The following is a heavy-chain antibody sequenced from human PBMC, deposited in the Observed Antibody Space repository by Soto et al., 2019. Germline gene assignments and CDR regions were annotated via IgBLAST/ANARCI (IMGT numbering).Heavy chain of an antibody. J-gene: IGHJ4*02. D-gene: IGHD2-15*01. CDR3: ARGLIGAY. Sequence: EVQLVESGGGLVQPGGSLRLSCAASGFTFSFYEMNCVRQAPGKGLEWVSYISNSATNIYNADSVKGRFTISRDNAKNSLYLQMNSLRVEDTAVYYCARGLIGAYWGQGTLVTVSS. CDR1: GFTFSFYE. V-gene: IGHV3-48*03. CDR2: ISNSATNI.